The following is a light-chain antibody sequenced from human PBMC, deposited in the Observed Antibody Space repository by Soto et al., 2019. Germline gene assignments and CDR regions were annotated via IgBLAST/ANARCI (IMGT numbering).Light chain of an antibody. Sequence: EVVLTQSPGTLSLSPGESATLSCRASQSVSSTSLAWYRQKRCQAPRLLIYGASSRATGIPDRFSGSGSGTDFPLTISRLEPEDFGVYYCQVYGTSPWTFGQGTKVEIK. J-gene: IGKJ1*01. V-gene: IGKV3-20*01. CDR1: QSVSSTS. CDR2: GAS. CDR3: QVYGTSPWT.